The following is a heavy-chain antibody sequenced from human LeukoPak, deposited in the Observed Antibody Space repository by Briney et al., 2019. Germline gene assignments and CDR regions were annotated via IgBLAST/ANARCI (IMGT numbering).Heavy chain of an antibody. CDR1: GGSFSGYY. CDR3: ARGSSENYDFWSGYSGYYYYYMDV. V-gene: IGHV4-34*01. Sequence: ASETLSLTCAVYGGSFSGYYWSWIHQPPGKGLEWIGEINHSGSTNYNPSLKSRVTISVDTSKNQFSLNLSSVTAADTAVYYCARGSSENYDFWSGYSGYYYYYMDVWGKGTTVTVSS. D-gene: IGHD3-3*01. CDR2: INHSGST. J-gene: IGHJ6*03.